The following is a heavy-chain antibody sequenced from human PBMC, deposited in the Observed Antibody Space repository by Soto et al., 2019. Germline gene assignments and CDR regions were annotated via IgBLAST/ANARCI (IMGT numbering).Heavy chain of an antibody. CDR1: GYPISSGYY. CDR2: IHHRGIT. CDR3: ARSSGYVPGGY. D-gene: IGHD5-12*01. Sequence: PSETLSLTCAVSGYPISSGYYWGWIRQPPVKGLEWIGIIHHRGITYYNPSLRSRITISVDTSKNQFSLKMPSVTAADTAVYYCARSSGYVPGGYWGQGILVTVSS. J-gene: IGHJ4*02. V-gene: IGHV4-38-2*01.